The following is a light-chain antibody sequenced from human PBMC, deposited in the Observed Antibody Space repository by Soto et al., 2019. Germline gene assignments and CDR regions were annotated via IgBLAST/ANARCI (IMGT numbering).Light chain of an antibody. CDR3: YSYAGSTTSWV. V-gene: IGLV2-23*02. CDR1: SSDVGSYNL. J-gene: IGLJ3*02. Sequence: QSVLTQPASESRSPGQSITIYGTGTSSDVGSYNLVSWYQQHADKAPKLMIYDVSKRPSGISNRFSGSKSGSTASLTISGLQTEDEADYYCYSYAGSTTSWVFGGGTKVTVL. CDR2: DVS.